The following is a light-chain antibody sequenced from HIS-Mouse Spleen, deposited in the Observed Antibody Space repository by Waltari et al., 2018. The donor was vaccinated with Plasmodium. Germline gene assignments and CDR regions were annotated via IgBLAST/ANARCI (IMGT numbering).Light chain of an antibody. CDR2: GAS. V-gene: IGKV3-15*01. Sequence: EIVMTQSPATLSVSPGERATLSCRASQSVSSNLAWYQQKPGQAPRLLIYGASTRATGIPARFSGSGSGTEFTLTISSLQPEDFATYYCQQLNSYPPFTFGQGTKLEIK. CDR1: QSVSSN. J-gene: IGKJ2*01. CDR3: QQLNSYPPFT.